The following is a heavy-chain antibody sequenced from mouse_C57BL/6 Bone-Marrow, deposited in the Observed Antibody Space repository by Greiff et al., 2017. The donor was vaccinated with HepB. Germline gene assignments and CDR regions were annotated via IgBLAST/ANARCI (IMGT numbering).Heavy chain of an antibody. CDR2: ISDGGSYT. CDR3: ARDRSYYGSSCYCYFDV. Sequence: EVQVVESGGGLVKPGGSLKLSCAASGFTFSSYAMSWVRQTPEKRLEWVATISDGGSYTYYPDNVKGRFTISKDNAKNNLYLQMSHLKSEDTAMYYCARDRSYYGSSCYCYFDVWGTGTTVTVSS. J-gene: IGHJ1*03. V-gene: IGHV5-4*01. D-gene: IGHD1-1*01. CDR1: GFTFSSYA.